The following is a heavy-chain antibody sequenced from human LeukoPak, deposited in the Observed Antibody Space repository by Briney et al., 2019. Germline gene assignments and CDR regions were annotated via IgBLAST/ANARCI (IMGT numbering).Heavy chain of an antibody. Sequence: AASVKVSCKASGGTFSSYAISWVRQAPGQGLEWMGWISAYNGNTNYAQKLQGRVTMTTDTSTSTAYMELRSLRSDDTAVYYCARLLPSTDAFDIWGQGTMVTVSS. CDR1: GGTFSSYA. J-gene: IGHJ3*02. V-gene: IGHV1-18*01. CDR3: ARLLPSTDAFDI. CDR2: ISAYNGNT.